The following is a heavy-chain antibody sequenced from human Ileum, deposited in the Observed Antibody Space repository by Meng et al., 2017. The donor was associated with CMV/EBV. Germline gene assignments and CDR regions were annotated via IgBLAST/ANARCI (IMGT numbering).Heavy chain of an antibody. V-gene: IGHV3-74*01. CDR2: INSDGSGT. CDR1: GLTLGSFW. Sequence: ASGLTLGSFWLRWVCQAPGKGLVWVSRINSDGSGTTYADSLKGRFIISRDNAKNTLYLQMNSLRTEDTAVYYCARGGVTTGAVINYWGQGTLVTVSS. D-gene: IGHD3-3*01. CDR3: ARGGVTTGAVINY. J-gene: IGHJ4*02.